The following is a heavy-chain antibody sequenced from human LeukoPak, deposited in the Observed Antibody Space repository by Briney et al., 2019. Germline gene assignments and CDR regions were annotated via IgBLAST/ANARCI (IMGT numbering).Heavy chain of an antibody. CDR2: ISGGGEKT. CDR1: GFTFDIYA. J-gene: IGHJ5*02. Sequence: AGGSLRLSCAASGFTFDIYAMSWVRQAPGMGLEWVSAISGGGEKTFYADSVKGRFAIFRDNSKKTLYLQVNSLRAEDSAVYYCAKGAAVGTLVKNWFDPWGQGTLVTVSS. V-gene: IGHV3-23*01. CDR3: AKGAAVGTLVKNWFDP. D-gene: IGHD6-13*01.